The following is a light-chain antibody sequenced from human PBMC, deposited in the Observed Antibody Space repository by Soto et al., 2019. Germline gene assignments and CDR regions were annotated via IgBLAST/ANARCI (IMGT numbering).Light chain of an antibody. CDR2: GAS. J-gene: IGKJ2*01. CDR3: QQEGCSPPHT. V-gene: IGKV3-20*01. CDR1: QSVSSIY. Sequence: EIVLTQSPGTLSLSPGARATLSCRASQSVSSIYFAWYQHKPGQAPRLLIYGASSSATASPARFSGSGSGTDFTLTISRLEPVDFAGDYCQQEGCSPPHTFGQGTNLEIK.